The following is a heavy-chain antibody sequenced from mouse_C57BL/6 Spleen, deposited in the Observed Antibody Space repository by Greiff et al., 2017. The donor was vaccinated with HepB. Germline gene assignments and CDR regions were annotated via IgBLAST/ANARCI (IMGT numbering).Heavy chain of an antibody. CDR3: ARSDYDKGFDY. J-gene: IGHJ2*01. D-gene: IGHD2-4*01. CDR2: IYPGDGDT. V-gene: IGHV1-82*01. CDR1: GYAFSSSW. Sequence: QVHVKQSGPELVKPGASVKISCKASGYAFSSSWMNWVKQRPGKGLEWIGRIYPGDGDTNYNGKFKGKATLTADKSSSTAYMPLSSLTSEDSAVYFCARSDYDKGFDYWGQGTTLTVSS.